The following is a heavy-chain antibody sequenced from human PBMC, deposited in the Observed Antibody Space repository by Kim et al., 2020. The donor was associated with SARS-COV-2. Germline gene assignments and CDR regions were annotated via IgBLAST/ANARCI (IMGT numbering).Heavy chain of an antibody. D-gene: IGHD3-22*01. CDR2: VLYDGTNE. V-gene: IGHV3-30*04. CDR3: ARDRPYSSRWHWFDS. Sequence: GGSLRLSCAASGFSFISYAMHWVRQAPGKGPEWVAVVLYDGTNEKYADSVKGRFTISRDNSKNTLYLQMNNLRPEDTAVYYCARDRPYSSRWHWFDSWGQGTLVTVSS. CDR1: GFSFISYA. J-gene: IGHJ5*01.